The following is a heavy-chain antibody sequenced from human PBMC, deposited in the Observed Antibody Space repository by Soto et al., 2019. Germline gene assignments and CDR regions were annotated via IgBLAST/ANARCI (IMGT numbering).Heavy chain of an antibody. CDR3: GQGGYTGNVKVFTH. CDR1: GFTFRDYA. V-gene: IGHV3-23*01. Sequence: EVQLLVSGGGLVQPGGSLRLSCAASGFTFRDYAMSWVRQVPGKGLEWVATVTGSGDTTKYAEPVKGRFTISRDNSKDPLFLQTNSLRADDTAVYYCGQGGYTGNVKVFTHGGQGTLVAVSS. CDR2: VTGSGDTT. J-gene: IGHJ4*02. D-gene: IGHD5-12*01.